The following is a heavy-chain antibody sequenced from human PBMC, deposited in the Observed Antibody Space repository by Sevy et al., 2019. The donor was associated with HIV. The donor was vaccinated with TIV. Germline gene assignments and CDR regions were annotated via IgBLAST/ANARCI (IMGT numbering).Heavy chain of an antibody. CDR3: AREEAYYDFWSSYKYYYAMDV. J-gene: IGHJ6*02. Sequence: GGSLRLSCAASEFTFSSYNMNRVRQAPGKGLEWISYITISSDTIYYADSVKGRFSISRDNAKNSLYLQMNSLRDEDTAVYYCAREEAYYDFWSSYKYYYAMDVWGQGTTVTVSS. D-gene: IGHD3-3*01. V-gene: IGHV3-48*02. CDR2: ITISSDTI. CDR1: EFTFSSYN.